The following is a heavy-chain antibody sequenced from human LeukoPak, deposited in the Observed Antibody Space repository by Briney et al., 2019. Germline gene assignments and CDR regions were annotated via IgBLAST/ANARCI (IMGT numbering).Heavy chain of an antibody. CDR3: AKDPWELPRAYYFDY. D-gene: IGHD1-26*01. V-gene: IGHV3-23*01. J-gene: IGHJ4*02. Sequence: PGGSLRLSCAASGFTFSNYGMSWVRQAPGKGLEWVSAISGSGGSTYYADSVKGRFTISRDNSKNTLYLQMNSLRAEDTAVYYCAKDPWELPRAYYFDYWGQGTLVTVSS. CDR2: ISGSGGST. CDR1: GFTFSNYG.